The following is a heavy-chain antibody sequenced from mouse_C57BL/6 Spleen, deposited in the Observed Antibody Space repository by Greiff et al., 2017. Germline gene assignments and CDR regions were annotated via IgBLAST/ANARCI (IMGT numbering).Heavy chain of an antibody. CDR1: GFNIKDYY. J-gene: IGHJ3*01. CDR2: INPEDGEP. CDR3: VEGLLPFAY. V-gene: IGHV14-2*01. D-gene: IGHD2-3*01. Sequence: VQLQQSGAELVKPGASVKLSCTASGFNIKDYYMHWVKQRTEQGLEWIGRINPEDGEPKYAPKFQGKATITADTSSNTAYLQRGSLTSEDTAVYYCVEGLLPFAYWGQGTLVTVSA.